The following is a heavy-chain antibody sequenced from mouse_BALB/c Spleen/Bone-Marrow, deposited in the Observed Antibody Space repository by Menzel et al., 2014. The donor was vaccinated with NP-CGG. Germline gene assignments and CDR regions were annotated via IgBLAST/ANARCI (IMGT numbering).Heavy chain of an antibody. CDR2: ISSGSSTF. V-gene: IGHV5-17*02. CDR3: AREGGDYAGVDY. CDR1: GFTFSSFG. J-gene: IGHJ2*01. D-gene: IGHD2-13*01. Sequence: EVQLQQSGGGLVQPGGSRKLSCAASGFTFSSFGMHWIRQAPEKGLEWVAYISSGSSTFYYADTVKGRFTVSRDNPKNTLFLQMTGLRSEDTAMYYCAREGGDYAGVDYRGQGTTLTVSS.